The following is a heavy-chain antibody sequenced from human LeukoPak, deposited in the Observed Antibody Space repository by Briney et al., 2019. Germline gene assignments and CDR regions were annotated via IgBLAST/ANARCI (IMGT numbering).Heavy chain of an antibody. V-gene: IGHV1-8*01. CDR3: ARDYPDGGGGRYFDWLPVF. Sequence: ASVKVSCKASGYTFTSYDINWVRQATGQGLEWMGWMNPNSGNTGYAQKFQGRVTMTRNTSISTAYMELSSLRSGDTAVYYCARDYPDGGGGRYFDWLPVFWGQGTLVTVSS. D-gene: IGHD3-9*01. CDR2: MNPNSGNT. CDR1: GYTFTSYD. J-gene: IGHJ4*02.